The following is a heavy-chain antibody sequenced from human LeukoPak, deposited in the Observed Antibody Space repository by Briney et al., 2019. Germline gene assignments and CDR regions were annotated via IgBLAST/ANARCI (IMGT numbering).Heavy chain of an antibody. J-gene: IGHJ3*02. CDR2: ISYDSSNY. V-gene: IGHV3-30-3*01. CDR1: GFTLNTFA. Sequence: PGGSLRLSCAASGFTLNTFAMHWVRQAPGRGLEWVAVISYDSSNYYYADSVKGRFTISRDNSRNSLYLQMNSLRAEDTAVYYCASRSSGWYGDDAFDIWGQGTMVTVSS. CDR3: ASRSSGWYGDDAFDI. D-gene: IGHD6-19*01.